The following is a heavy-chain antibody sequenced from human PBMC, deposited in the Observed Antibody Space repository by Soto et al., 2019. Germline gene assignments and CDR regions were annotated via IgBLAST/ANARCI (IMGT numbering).Heavy chain of an antibody. J-gene: IGHJ4*02. CDR3: AARITIFRVVIKGGY. CDR2: TIPIFGTS. V-gene: IGHV1-69*06. CDR1: GGTFSSYA. D-gene: IGHD3-3*01. Sequence: ASVKVSCKASGGTFSSYAIIWVRQAPGQGLEWMGGTIPIFGTSNYAQKFQGRVTMTADKSTSTAYMELSSLRSEDTAVYYCAARITIFRVVIKGGYWGQGTMVTVSS.